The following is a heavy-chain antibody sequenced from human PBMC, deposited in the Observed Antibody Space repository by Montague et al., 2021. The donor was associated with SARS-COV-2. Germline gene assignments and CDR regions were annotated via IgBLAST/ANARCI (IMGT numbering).Heavy chain of an antibody. D-gene: IGHD4-17*01. V-gene: IGHV4-4*02. CDR1: GASITINKW. CDR3: ACDRSDYDTFDI. CDR2: IYHTENT. Sequence: SETRSLTCTVSGASITINKWWSWVRQSPQRGLEWIGKIYHTENTKYNPSLKSRVSISVDRSKNQFSLKVNSLTAADTAVYYCACDRSDYDTFDIWGQGTMVIVSS. J-gene: IGHJ3*02.